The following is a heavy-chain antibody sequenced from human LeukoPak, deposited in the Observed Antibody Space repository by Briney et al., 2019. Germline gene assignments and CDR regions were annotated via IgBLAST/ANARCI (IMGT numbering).Heavy chain of an antibody. Sequence: GGSLRLSCAASGFTFSSYAMSWVRQAPGKGLEWVSSISGSGGSTYYADSVKGRFTISRDNSKNTLYVQMTSLRDGDTAVYYCANDWANIGSGSYPLDYWGQGTLVTVSS. D-gene: IGHD3-10*01. CDR1: GFTFSSYA. CDR3: ANDWANIGSGSYPLDY. CDR2: ISGSGGST. V-gene: IGHV3-23*01. J-gene: IGHJ4*02.